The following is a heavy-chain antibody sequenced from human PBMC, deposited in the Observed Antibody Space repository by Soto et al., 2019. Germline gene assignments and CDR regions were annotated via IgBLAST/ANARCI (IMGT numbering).Heavy chain of an antibody. D-gene: IGHD1-26*01. Sequence: ASVKVSCKASGYTFTDFFIHWVRPAPGQGLQWMGWINPNSGRPNYAQKFQGRVTMTRDTSISAAYMELSRLRSDDTAVYYCAAILGAGGRYCYYGMDVWGQGTTVTVSS. J-gene: IGHJ6*02. V-gene: IGHV1-2*02. CDR2: INPNSGRP. CDR3: AAILGAGGRYCYYGMDV. CDR1: GYTFTDFF.